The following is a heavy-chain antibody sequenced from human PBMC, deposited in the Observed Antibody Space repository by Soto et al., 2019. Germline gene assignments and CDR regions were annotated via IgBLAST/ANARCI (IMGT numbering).Heavy chain of an antibody. CDR3: ARGSTYDFWSGYIYYGMDV. Sequence: EVQVMESGGGLVQPGGSLRLSCAASGFTFRSYWLNWVRQAPGKGLEWVANINQDGSEKYNVDSVKARFTISRDNAKNSLYLQMNSLRVEDTALYYCARGSTYDFWSGYIYYGMDVWGQGTTVTVSS. CDR1: GFTFRSYW. CDR2: INQDGSEK. J-gene: IGHJ6*02. V-gene: IGHV3-7*03. D-gene: IGHD3-3*01.